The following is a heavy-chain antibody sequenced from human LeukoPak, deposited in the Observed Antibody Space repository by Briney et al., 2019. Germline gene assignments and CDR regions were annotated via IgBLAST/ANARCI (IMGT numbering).Heavy chain of an antibody. J-gene: IGHJ6*04. CDR2: IYPGDSDT. D-gene: IGHD3-10*01. V-gene: IGHV5-51*01. Sequence: GESLKISCKGSGYSFTSYWIGWVRQMPGKGLEWMGIIYPGDSDTRYSPSFQGQVTISADKSISTAYLQWSGLKASDTAMYYCARHVEYYYGSGSPWYYGMDVWGKGTTVTVSS. CDR1: GYSFTSYW. CDR3: ARHVEYYYGSGSPWYYGMDV.